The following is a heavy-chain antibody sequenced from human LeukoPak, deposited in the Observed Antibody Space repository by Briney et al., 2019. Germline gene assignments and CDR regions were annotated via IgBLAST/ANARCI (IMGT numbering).Heavy chain of an antibody. J-gene: IGHJ6*02. CDR2: ISGSGSST. V-gene: IGHV3-23*01. Sequence: GGSLRLSCAASGFTFSSYAMSWVRQAPGKGLEWVSAISGSGSSTYYADSVKGRFTISRDNSKNTLYLQMNSLRAEDTAVYYCAKDDYFDSSGYVCGMDVWGQGTTVTVSS. D-gene: IGHD3-22*01. CDR3: AKDDYFDSSGYVCGMDV. CDR1: GFTFSSYA.